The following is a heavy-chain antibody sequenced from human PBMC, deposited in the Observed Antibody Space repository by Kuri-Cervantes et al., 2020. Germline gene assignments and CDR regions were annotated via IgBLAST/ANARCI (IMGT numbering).Heavy chain of an antibody. CDR2: IYTSGST. J-gene: IGHJ3*02. CDR1: GGSISSYY. Sequence: SQTLSLTCAVSGGSISSYYWSWIRQPAGKGLEWIGRIYTSGSTNYNPSLKSRVTMSVDTSKNQFSLKLSSVTAADTAVYYRARGLLVRRRQGMNAFDIWGQGTMVTVSS. CDR3: ARGLLVRRRQGMNAFDI. D-gene: IGHD3-10*01. V-gene: IGHV4-4*07.